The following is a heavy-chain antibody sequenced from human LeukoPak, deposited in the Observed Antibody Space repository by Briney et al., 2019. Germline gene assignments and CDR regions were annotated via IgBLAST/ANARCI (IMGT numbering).Heavy chain of an antibody. V-gene: IGHV1-69*04. CDR2: IIPTLGIA. CDR3: ATTVGWLQLNY. J-gene: IGHJ4*02. Sequence: SVKVSCKASGGTFSSYAISWVRQAPGQGLEWMGRIIPTLGIANYAQKFQGRVTITADKSTSTAYMELSSLRSEDTAVYYCATTVGWLQLNYWGQGTLVTVSS. D-gene: IGHD5-12*01. CDR1: GGTFSSYA.